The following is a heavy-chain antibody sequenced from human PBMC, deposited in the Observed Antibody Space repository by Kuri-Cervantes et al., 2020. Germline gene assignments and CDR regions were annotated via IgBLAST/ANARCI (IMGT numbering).Heavy chain of an antibody. V-gene: IGHV4-39*01. D-gene: IGHD6-19*01. CDR2: IYSSGST. CDR1: GGSISSSSYY. CDR3: ARGIHSSGWFYFYYLDV. Sequence: ESLKISCAVSGGSISSSSYYWGWIRQPPGMGLEWIGSIYSSGSTYYNPSLKSRVTISVDTSKNQFSLKLTSVTAADTAVYYCARGIHSSGWFYFYYLDVWGEGTTVTVSS. J-gene: IGHJ6*03.